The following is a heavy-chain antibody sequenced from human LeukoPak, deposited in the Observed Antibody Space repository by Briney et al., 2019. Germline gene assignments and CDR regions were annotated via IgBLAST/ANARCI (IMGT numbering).Heavy chain of an antibody. J-gene: IGHJ3*02. Sequence: GASVKVSCKASGYTFTSYDINWARQATGQGLEWMGWMNPNSGNTGYAQKFQGRVTITADKSTSTAYMELSSLRSEDTAVYYCARDLPHYDILTGYYPDDAFDIWGQGTMVTVSS. V-gene: IGHV1-8*03. CDR2: MNPNSGNT. D-gene: IGHD3-9*01. CDR3: ARDLPHYDILTGYYPDDAFDI. CDR1: GYTFTSYD.